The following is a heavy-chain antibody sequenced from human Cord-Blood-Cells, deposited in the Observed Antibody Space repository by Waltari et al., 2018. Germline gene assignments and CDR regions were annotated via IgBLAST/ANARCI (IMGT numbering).Heavy chain of an antibody. CDR3: ARGEATGDY. D-gene: IGHD1-1*01. J-gene: IGHJ4*02. CDR1: GFTFSSLW. Sequence: EVQLVESGGGLVQPGGSLRLSCAASGFTFSSLWMSGVRQAPGKGLEWVANIKQDGSEKYYVDSVKGRFTISRDNAKNSLYPQMNSLRAEDTAVYYCARGEATGDYWGQGTLVTVSS. CDR2: IKQDGSEK. V-gene: IGHV3-7*01.